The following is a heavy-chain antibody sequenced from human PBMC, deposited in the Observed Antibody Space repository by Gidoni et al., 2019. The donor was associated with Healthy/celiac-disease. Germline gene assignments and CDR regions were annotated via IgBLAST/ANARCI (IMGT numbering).Heavy chain of an antibody. J-gene: IGHJ6*02. V-gene: IGHV4-34*01. Sequence: QVQLQQWGAGLLKHSETLSLTCAVYGGSFSGYYWSWIRQPPGKGLEWIGEINHSGSTNYNPSLKSRVTISVDTSKNQFSLKLSSVTAADTAVYYCARGVIDYYGSGSEALVGMDVWGQGTTVTVSS. D-gene: IGHD3-10*01. CDR3: ARGVIDYYGSGSEALVGMDV. CDR1: GGSFSGYY. CDR2: INHSGST.